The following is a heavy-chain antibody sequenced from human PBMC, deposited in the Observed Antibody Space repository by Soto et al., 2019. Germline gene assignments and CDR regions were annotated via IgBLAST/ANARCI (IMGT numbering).Heavy chain of an antibody. CDR3: AAAMVTESPFDY. CDR1: GFTFTSSA. V-gene: IGHV1-58*01. J-gene: IGHJ4*02. CDR2: IVVGSGNT. Sequence: SVKVSCKASGFTFTSSAVQWVLQARGQRLEWIGWIVVGSGNTNYAQKFQERVTITRDMSTSTAYMELSSLRSEDTAVYYCAAAMVTESPFDYWGQGTLVTVSS. D-gene: IGHD5-18*01.